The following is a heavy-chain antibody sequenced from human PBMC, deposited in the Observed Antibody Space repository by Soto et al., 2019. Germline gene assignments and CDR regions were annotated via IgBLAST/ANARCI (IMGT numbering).Heavy chain of an antibody. V-gene: IGHV4-59*11. CDR3: ARNNYDRYYYYMDV. D-gene: IGHD3-3*01. J-gene: IGHJ6*03. Sequence: SETLSLTCTVSGGSISTHYWSWIRQPPGKGLEWIGYIYKTGSTKYNSSLKSRVTISVDTSKNQFSLTLSSVTAAVTAVYYCARNNYDRYYYYMDVWGKGTTVTVSS. CDR2: IYKTGST. CDR1: GGSISTHY.